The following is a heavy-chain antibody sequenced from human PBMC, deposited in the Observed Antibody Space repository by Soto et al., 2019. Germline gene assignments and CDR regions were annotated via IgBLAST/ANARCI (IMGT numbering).Heavy chain of an antibody. CDR3: ARSNGYCSSTSCYDYYYYYMDV. D-gene: IGHD2-2*01. CDR2: IIPILGIA. CDR1: GGTFSSYT. J-gene: IGHJ6*03. V-gene: IGHV1-69*02. Sequence: ASVKVSCKACGGTFSSYTSSWVRQAPGQGLEWMGRIIPILGIANYVQKFQGRVTITADKSTSTAYMELSSLRSEDTAVYYCARSNGYCSSTSCYDYYYYYMDVWGKGTTVTVSS.